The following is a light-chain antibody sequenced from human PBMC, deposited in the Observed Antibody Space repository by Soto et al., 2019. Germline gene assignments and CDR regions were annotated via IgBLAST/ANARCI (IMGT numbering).Light chain of an antibody. Sequence: QSALTQPASVSGSPGQSITISCTGTTSDVGAYNFVSWYQQHPGKAPKLMIFEVTKRPSGVSNRLSGSKSGNTASLTISGLQAEDEADYFCCSYAGRPYVFGTGTKLTVL. V-gene: IGLV2-23*02. CDR2: EVT. CDR1: TSDVGAYNF. CDR3: CSYAGRPYV. J-gene: IGLJ1*01.